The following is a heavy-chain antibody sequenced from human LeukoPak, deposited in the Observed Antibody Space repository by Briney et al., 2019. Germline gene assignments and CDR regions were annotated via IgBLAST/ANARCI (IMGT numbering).Heavy chain of an antibody. D-gene: IGHD6-19*01. V-gene: IGHV3-7*01. CDR3: ARDQPPVARTSGPGYGMDV. CDR2: IKPDGSER. CDR1: GFSMSVYW. Sequence: GGSLRLSCEASGFSMSVYWMSWVRQPPGKGLEWVGNIKPDGSERNYMDSVKGRFTISRDNAKNSLYLQTNSLRAEDTAVYYCARDQPPVARTSGPGYGMDVWGQGTTVTVSS. J-gene: IGHJ6*02.